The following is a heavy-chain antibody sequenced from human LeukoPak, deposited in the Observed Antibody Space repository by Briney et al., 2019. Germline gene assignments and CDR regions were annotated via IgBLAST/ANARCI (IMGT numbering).Heavy chain of an antibody. D-gene: IGHD6-19*01. J-gene: IGHJ3*02. CDR1: GFSFDDYA. CDR3: AKDRTSGPLSAFDI. V-gene: IGHV3-9*01. Sequence: GRSLRLSCEASGFSFDDYAMHWVRQAPGKGLEWVAGISRNSYNIAYGDSVKGRFTISRDNAKKSLSLQMNSLRAEDTALYYCAKDRTSGPLSAFDIWGQGTMVTVSS. CDR2: ISRNSYNI.